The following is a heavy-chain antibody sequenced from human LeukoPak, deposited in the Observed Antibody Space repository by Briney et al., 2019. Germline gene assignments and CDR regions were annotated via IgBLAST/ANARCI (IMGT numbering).Heavy chain of an antibody. CDR3: ARLSGNYPLDY. V-gene: IGHV1-18*01. CDR1: GYIFTNYC. Sequence: ASVKVSCKASGYIFTNYCISWVRQAPGQGLEWMGWISAYNGNTNYAQKLQGRVTMTTDTSTSTAYMEVRNLRSDDTAVYYCARLSGNYPLDYWGQGTLVTVSS. CDR2: ISAYNGNT. J-gene: IGHJ4*02. D-gene: IGHD1-26*01.